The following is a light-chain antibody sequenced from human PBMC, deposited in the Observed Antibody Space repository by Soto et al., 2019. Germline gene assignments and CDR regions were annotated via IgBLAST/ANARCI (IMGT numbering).Light chain of an antibody. Sequence: QSALTQPASVSGSHGQSITISCTGSSRDIGDYNYVSWYQQHPDKAPKLMIYDVSNRPSGVSNRFSGSKSGNTASLTISGIQAEDEARYFCSSYRSGSTLVIFGGGTQLTVL. V-gene: IGLV2-14*01. CDR1: SRDIGDYNY. CDR3: SSYRSGSTLVI. CDR2: DVS. J-gene: IGLJ2*01.